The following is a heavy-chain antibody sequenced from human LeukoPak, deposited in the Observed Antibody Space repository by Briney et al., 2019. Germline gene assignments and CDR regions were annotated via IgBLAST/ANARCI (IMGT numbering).Heavy chain of an antibody. V-gene: IGHV3-74*01. CDR2: INTDGSIT. CDR3: ARDLIAAAGIGY. CDR1: GFTFSDYW. Sequence: GGSLRLSCAASGFTFSDYWIHWVRQAPGKGLVWVSRINTDGSITNYADSVKGRFSISRDNAKNTLYLQMSSLRAEDTAVYYCARDLIAAAGIGYWGQGTLVAVSS. D-gene: IGHD6-13*01. J-gene: IGHJ4*02.